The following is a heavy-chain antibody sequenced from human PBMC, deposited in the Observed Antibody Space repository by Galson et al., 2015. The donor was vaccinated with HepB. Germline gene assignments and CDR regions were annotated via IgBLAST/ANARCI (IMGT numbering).Heavy chain of an antibody. V-gene: IGHV3-11*06. CDR1: GFTFSDYH. J-gene: IGHJ6*02. CDR3: ARDPAAQYQGQYGMDV. D-gene: IGHD2-2*01. CDR2: ISSSSSYT. Sequence: SLRLSCAASGFTFSDYHMSWIRQAPGKGLEWVSYISSSSSYTNYADSVKGRFTISRDNAKNSLYLQMNSLRAEDTAVYYCARDPAAQYQGQYGMDVWGQGTTFTVSS.